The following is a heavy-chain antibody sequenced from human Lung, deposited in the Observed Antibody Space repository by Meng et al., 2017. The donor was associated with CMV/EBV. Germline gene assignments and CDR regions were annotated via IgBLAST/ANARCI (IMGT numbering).Heavy chain of an antibody. Sequence: SXAASGFTFSSYSMNWVRQAPGKGLEWVSSISNSGAYIYYADSVKGRFSISRDNAQNSLYLHMNSLRAEDTAVYYCTRDVSPRSSAYFAIYYFYALDVXGQGXAVTVSS. CDR3: TRDVSPRSSAYFAIYYFYALDV. D-gene: IGHD2-21*01. CDR2: ISNSGAYI. V-gene: IGHV3-21*01. CDR1: GFTFSSYS. J-gene: IGHJ6*02.